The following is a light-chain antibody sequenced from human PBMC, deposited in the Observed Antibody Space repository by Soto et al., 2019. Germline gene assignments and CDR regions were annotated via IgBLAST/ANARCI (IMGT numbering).Light chain of an antibody. V-gene: IGLV1-47*01. CDR3: ASWDDSLSGYV. Sequence: VLTQPPSASGNPGQRLTISCSGSTSNILRNYVYWYRQLPGTAPRLLISMNDQRPSGVPDRFSGSKSGTSASLAISGLRSEDEADYYCASWDDSLSGYVFGTGTKVTVL. CDR1: TSNILRNY. CDR2: MND. J-gene: IGLJ1*01.